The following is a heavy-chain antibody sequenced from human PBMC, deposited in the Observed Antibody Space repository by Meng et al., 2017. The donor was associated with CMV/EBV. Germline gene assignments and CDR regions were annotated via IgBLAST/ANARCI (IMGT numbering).Heavy chain of an antibody. CDR2: IIPIFGIA. CDR1: GGTFSSYA. CDR3: ARVPQGFDDSSGYYFGY. D-gene: IGHD3-22*01. J-gene: IGHJ4*02. V-gene: IGHV1-69*10. Sequence: SVKVSCKASGGTFSSYAISWVRQAPGQGLEWMGGIIPIFGIANYAQKFQGRVTITANKSTSTAYMELSSLRSEDTAVYYCARVPQGFDDSSGYYFGYWGQGTLVTVSS.